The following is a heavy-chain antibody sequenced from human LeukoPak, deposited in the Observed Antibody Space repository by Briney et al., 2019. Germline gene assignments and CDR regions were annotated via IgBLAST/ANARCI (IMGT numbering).Heavy chain of an antibody. Sequence: GGSLRLSCTASGFTFSSYNMNWVRQAPGKGLEWVSSISSSSSYIFYADSVKGRFTISRDNAKNSLSLQTNSLRAEDTAVYYCARDLNFDYWGQGTLVTVSS. V-gene: IGHV3-21*01. CDR2: ISSSSSYI. CDR3: ARDLNFDY. CDR1: GFTFSSYN. J-gene: IGHJ4*02.